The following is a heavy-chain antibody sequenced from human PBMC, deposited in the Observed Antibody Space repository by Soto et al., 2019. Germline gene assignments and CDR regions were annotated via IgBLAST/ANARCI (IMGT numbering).Heavy chain of an antibody. Sequence: SQTLSLTCAISGDSVSSNSAAWNWIRQSPSRGLEWLGRTYYRSKWYNDYAVSVKSRITINPDTSKNQFSLQLNSVTPEDTAVYYCARGAAYSWNNAVDYYYYGMDVWGQGTTVTVSS. CDR2: TYYRSKWYN. CDR1: GDSVSSNSAA. V-gene: IGHV6-1*01. CDR3: ARGAAYSWNNAVDYYYYGMDV. D-gene: IGHD1-20*01. J-gene: IGHJ6*02.